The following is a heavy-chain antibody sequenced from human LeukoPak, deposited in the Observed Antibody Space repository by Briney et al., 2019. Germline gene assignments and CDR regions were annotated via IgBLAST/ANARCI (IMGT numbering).Heavy chain of an antibody. V-gene: IGHV3-49*04. CDR2: IRRKAYGGTT. J-gene: IGHJ6*02. CDR1: GYTVGDYA. D-gene: IGHD3-3*01. CDR3: SRAREEISIFGPRYYGMDV. Sequence: GRSLRLSCTASGYTVGDYAMSWVRQAPGKGLEWVGFIRRKAYGGTTEYAASVKGRFTISGDDSKSIAYLQMNSLKTEDTAVYYCSRAREEISIFGPRYYGMDVWGQGTTVTVSS.